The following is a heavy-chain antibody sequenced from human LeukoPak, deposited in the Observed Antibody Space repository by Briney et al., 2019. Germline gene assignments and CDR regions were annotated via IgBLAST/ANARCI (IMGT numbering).Heavy chain of an antibody. D-gene: IGHD6-13*01. Sequence: SETLSLTCTVSGGSSSSSSYYWGWIRQPPGKGLEWIGSIYYSGSTYYNPSLKSRVTISVDTSKNQFSLKLRSVTAADTAVYYCARVAAASSWYTPHFFDYWGQGTLVTVSS. CDR1: GGSSSSSSYY. CDR3: ARVAAASSWYTPHFFDY. J-gene: IGHJ4*02. CDR2: IYYSGST. V-gene: IGHV4-39*07.